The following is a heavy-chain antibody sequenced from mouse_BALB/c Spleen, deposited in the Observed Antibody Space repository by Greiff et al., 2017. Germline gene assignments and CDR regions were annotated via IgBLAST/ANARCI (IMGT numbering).Heavy chain of an antibody. V-gene: IGHV1-4*01. CDR2: INPSSGYT. CDR1: GYTFTSYT. Sequence: QVQLQQSGAELARPGASVKMSCKASGYTFTSYTMHWVKQRPGQGLEWIGYINPSSGYTNYNQKFKDKATLTADKSSSTAYMQLSSLTSEDSAVYYCARGPGSIHYYAMDYWGQGTSVTVSS. D-gene: IGHD1-1*01. CDR3: ARGPGSIHYYAMDY. J-gene: IGHJ4*01.